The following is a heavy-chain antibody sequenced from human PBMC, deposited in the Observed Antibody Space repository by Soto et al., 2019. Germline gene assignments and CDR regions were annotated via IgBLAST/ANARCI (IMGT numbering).Heavy chain of an antibody. CDR3: GAAYYYYYYMDV. CDR2: INHSGST. V-gene: IGHV4-34*01. J-gene: IGHJ6*03. Sequence: PSETLSLTCAVYGGSFSGYYWSWIRQPPGKGLEWIGEINHSGSTNYNPSLKSRVTISVDTSKNQFSLKLSSVTAADTAVYYCGAAYYYYYYMDVWGKGTTVT. CDR1: GGSFSGYY.